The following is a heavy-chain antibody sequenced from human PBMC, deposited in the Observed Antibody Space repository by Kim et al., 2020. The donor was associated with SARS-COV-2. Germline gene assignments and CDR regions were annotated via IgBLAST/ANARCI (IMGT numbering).Heavy chain of an antibody. J-gene: IGHJ2*01. CDR1: GFTLSSYA. V-gene: IGHV3-23*01. Sequence: GGSLRLSCVASGFTLSSYAMSWVRQAPGKGLEWVSGICQNGYKTFYPDSVKGRFTISRDTSKNTLYLQMNILRAEDTALYYCVKDLRRGSTHWYFDLWGRGTLVPVS. D-gene: IGHD1-1*01. CDR2: ICQNGYKT. CDR3: VKDLRRGSTHWYFDL.